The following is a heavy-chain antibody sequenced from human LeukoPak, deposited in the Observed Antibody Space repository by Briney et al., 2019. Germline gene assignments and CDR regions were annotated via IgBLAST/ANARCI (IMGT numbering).Heavy chain of an antibody. Sequence: GGSLRLSCAATGFTFSSYGMHWVRQAPGKGLEWVAVIWYDGSNKYYADSVEGRFTISRDNSKNTLYLQMNSLRAEDTAVYYCAKDTERYCSGGSCYYFDYWGQGTLVTVSS. CDR1: GFTFSSYG. J-gene: IGHJ4*02. D-gene: IGHD2-15*01. CDR3: AKDTERYCSGGSCYYFDY. V-gene: IGHV3-30*02. CDR2: IWYDGSNK.